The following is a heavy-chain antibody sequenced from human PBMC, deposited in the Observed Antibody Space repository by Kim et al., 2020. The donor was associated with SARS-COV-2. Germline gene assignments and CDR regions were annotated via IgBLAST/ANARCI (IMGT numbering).Heavy chain of an antibody. Sequence: AESVKGRFTSSRYNAKNTLDLQLNSLRAEDTAVYYCASLSTGYVWGKFDYWGQGTLVTVSS. CDR3: ASLSTGYVWGKFDY. J-gene: IGHJ4*02. D-gene: IGHD3-16*01. V-gene: IGHV3-74*01.